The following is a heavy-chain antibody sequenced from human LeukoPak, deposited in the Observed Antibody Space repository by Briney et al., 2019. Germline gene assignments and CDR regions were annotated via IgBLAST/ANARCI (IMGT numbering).Heavy chain of an antibody. D-gene: IGHD3-9*01. J-gene: IGHJ6*02. V-gene: IGHV3-11*01. CDR1: GFPFRDYY. CDR2: ISRSGDSL. CDR3: AREVVIFPDYYYYGMDV. Sequence: GGTLRLSCAASGFPFRDYYMTWIRQAPGKGLEWISYISRSGDSLYYADSVEGRFTISRDNAKNSLFLQMNSLRADDTAVYYCAREVVIFPDYYYYGMDVWGQGTTVTVSS.